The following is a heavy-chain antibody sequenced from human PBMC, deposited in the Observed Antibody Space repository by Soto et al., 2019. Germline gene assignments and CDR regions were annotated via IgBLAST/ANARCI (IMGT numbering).Heavy chain of an antibody. D-gene: IGHD4-17*01. CDR3: ARVRATDYEIDY. CDR2: IKRDGSEK. V-gene: IGHV3-7*03. J-gene: IGHJ4*02. CDR1: GFMLGSYW. Sequence: GVLRLSCTASGFMLGSYWMTWVRHVPGKGLQWVANIKRDGSEKYYVDFVKGRFTISRDNADNSVFLDMNNLRVDDTATYYCARVRATDYEIDYWGQGALVTVSS.